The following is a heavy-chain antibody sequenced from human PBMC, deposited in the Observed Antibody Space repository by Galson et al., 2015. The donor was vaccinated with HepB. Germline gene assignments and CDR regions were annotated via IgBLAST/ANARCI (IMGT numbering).Heavy chain of an antibody. Sequence: SVKVSCKASGFTFTSSAMQWVRQARGQRLEWIGWIVVGSGNTNYAQKFQERVTITRDMSTSTAYMELSSLRSEDTAVYYCAADVAAAAGDYYYGMDVWGQGTTVTVSS. J-gene: IGHJ6*02. V-gene: IGHV1-58*02. CDR2: IVVGSGNT. D-gene: IGHD6-13*01. CDR1: GFTFTSSA. CDR3: AADVAAAAGDYYYGMDV.